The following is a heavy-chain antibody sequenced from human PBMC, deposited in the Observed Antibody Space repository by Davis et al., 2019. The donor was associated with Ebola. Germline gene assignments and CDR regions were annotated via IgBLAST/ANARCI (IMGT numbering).Heavy chain of an antibody. V-gene: IGHV3-53*01. D-gene: IGHD6-6*01. Sequence: GESLKISCAASGFTVSSNYMSWVRQAPGKGLEWVSVIYSGGSTYYADSVKGRFTISRDNSKNTLYLQMNSLRAEDTAVYYCARGAAARFDYWGQGTLVTVSS. J-gene: IGHJ4*02. CDR3: ARGAAARFDY. CDR1: GFTVSSNY. CDR2: IYSGGST.